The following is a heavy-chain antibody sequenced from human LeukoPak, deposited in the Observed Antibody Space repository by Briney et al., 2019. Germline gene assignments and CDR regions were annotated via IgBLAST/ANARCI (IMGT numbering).Heavy chain of an antibody. J-gene: IGHJ6*03. V-gene: IGHV3-53*01. CDR3: ARSLRVRGVPDYMDV. CDR1: GFTFSSYE. CDR2: IRKNAIT. Sequence: GGSLRLSCAASGFTFSSYEIHWVRQAPGKGLEWVSVIRKNAITNHADTVKGRFTISRDNSKNMLYLQMNSLRVDDTAVYYCARSLRVRGVPDYMDVWGKGTTVTVSS. D-gene: IGHD3-10*01.